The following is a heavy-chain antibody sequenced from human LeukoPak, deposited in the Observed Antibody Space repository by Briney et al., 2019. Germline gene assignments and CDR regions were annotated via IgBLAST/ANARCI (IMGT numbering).Heavy chain of an antibody. V-gene: IGHV1-18*01. J-gene: IGHJ4*02. CDR1: GYTFTSYG. CDR2: INAYNGNT. D-gene: IGHD2-15*01. Sequence: APVKVSCKASGYTFTSYGISWVRQAPGQGLEWMGWINAYNGNTNYAQKLQGRVTMTTDTSTSTAYMELRSLRSDDTAVYYCARDLAAKGLDYWGQGTLVTVSS. CDR3: ARDLAAKGLDY.